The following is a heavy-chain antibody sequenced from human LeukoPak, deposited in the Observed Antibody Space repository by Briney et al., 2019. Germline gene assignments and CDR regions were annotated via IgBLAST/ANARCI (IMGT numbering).Heavy chain of an antibody. CDR2: IYHSGST. V-gene: IGHV4-38-2*01. CDR3: ARSNYGDNHDY. Sequence: PSETLSLTXAVSGYSISSGYYWGWIRQPPGKGLEWIGSIYHSGSTYYNPSLKSRVTISVDTSKNQFSLKLSSVTAADTAVYYCARSNYGDNHDYWGQGTLVTVSS. CDR1: GYSISSGYY. D-gene: IGHD4-17*01. J-gene: IGHJ4*02.